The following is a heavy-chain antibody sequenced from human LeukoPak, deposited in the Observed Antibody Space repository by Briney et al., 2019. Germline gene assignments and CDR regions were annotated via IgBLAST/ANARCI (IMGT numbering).Heavy chain of an antibody. V-gene: IGHV1-69*04. Sequence: GASVKVSCKASGYTFTSYGISWVRQAPGQGLEWMGRIIPILGIANYAQKFQGRVTITADKSTSTAYMELSSLRSEDTAVYYCARESGQQLVLPSGFPLRYWGQGILVTVSS. CDR3: ARESGQQLVLPSGFPLRY. CDR1: GYTFTSYG. D-gene: IGHD6-13*01. J-gene: IGHJ4*02. CDR2: IIPILGIA.